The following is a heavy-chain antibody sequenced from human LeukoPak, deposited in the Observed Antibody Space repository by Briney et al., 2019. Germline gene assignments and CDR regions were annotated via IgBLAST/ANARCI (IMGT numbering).Heavy chain of an antibody. J-gene: IGHJ5*02. CDR2: ISGSGGST. V-gene: IGHV3-23*01. Sequence: GGSLRLSCAASGFTFSSYAMSWVRQAPGKGLEWVSAISGSGGSTYYADSVKGRFTISRDNSKNTLYLQMNSLRSEDTAVYYCARDSKSSGWHPNNWFDPWGQGTLVTVSS. D-gene: IGHD6-19*01. CDR3: ARDSKSSGWHPNNWFDP. CDR1: GFTFSSYA.